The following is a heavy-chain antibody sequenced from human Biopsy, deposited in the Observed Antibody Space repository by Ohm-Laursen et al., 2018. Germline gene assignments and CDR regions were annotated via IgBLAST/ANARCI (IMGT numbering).Heavy chain of an antibody. D-gene: IGHD2-2*01. J-gene: IGHJ4*02. CDR1: GYTFTSYA. CDR2: IIPILRTT. Sequence: SVKVSCKTSGYTFTSYAIIWVRQAPGQGLEWMGRIIPILRTTAYAQTFLGRVTITADSPTSTVDMELTSLTSDDTAVYFCAREAIGYQLPCDDWGQGTLVTVSS. V-gene: IGHV1-69*11. CDR3: AREAIGYQLPCDD.